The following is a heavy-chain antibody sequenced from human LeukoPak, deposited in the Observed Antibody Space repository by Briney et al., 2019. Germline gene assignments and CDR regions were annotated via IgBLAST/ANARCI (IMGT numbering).Heavy chain of an antibody. D-gene: IGHD3-22*01. CDR1: SGSINSDY. Sequence: SETLSLTCSVSSGSINSDYWSWIRQPPGKGLEWIAYVHYSGKTAYNPSLKSPVIISLNSSKNQFSLKLTSVTAADTAVYFCAKFYYDSRGYWYYFDSWGQGTLVTVSP. CDR2: VHYSGKT. J-gene: IGHJ4*02. V-gene: IGHV4-59*08. CDR3: AKFYYDSRGYWYYFDS.